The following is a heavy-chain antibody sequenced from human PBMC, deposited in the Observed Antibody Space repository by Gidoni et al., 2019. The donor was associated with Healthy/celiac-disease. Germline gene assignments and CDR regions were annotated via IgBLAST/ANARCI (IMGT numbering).Heavy chain of an antibody. D-gene: IGHD3-22*01. V-gene: IGHV1-69*01. CDR3: ARGRYYDSSGYYPDAFDI. CDR2: VIPIFGTA. CDR1: GATFRSSS. J-gene: IGHJ3*02. Sequence: QVQLVQYGAEVEKPGSSVKVSCKASGATFRSSSIRWVRQAPGQGLEWMGGVIPIFGTANYAQKFQGRVTITADESTSTAYMELSSLRSEDTAVYYCARGRYYDSSGYYPDAFDIWGQGTMVTVSS.